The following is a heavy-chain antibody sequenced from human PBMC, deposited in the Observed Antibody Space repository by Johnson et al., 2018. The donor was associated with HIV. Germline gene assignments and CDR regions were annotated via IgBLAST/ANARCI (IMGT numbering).Heavy chain of an antibody. CDR3: TTMGLGSSSWRYDAFDI. Sequence: EVQLVESGGGSVKSGGSLRVSCAASGFTFSNAWMRWVRQAPGKGLEWVGRVKSKTDGGTMEYAAAVKGRFIISRDDSKNTLYLQMNGLKTEDTAVYYCTTMGLGSSSWRYDAFDIWGQGTMVTVSS. CDR1: GFTFSNAW. V-gene: IGHV3-15*01. J-gene: IGHJ3*02. D-gene: IGHD6-13*01. CDR2: VKSKTDGGTM.